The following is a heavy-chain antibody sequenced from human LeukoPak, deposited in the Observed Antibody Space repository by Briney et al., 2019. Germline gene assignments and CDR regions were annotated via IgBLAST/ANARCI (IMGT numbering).Heavy chain of an antibody. J-gene: IGHJ4*02. D-gene: IGHD2-15*01. CDR2: ISSNGGST. CDR3: AKDFVVVVAGVFDY. V-gene: IGHV3-64D*06. CDR1: GFTFSSYA. Sequence: GGSLRLSCSASGFTFSSYAMHWVRQAPGKGLEYVSAISSNGGSTYYADSVKGRFTISRDNSKNTLYLQMSSLRAEDTAVYYCAKDFVVVVAGVFDYWGQGTLVTVSS.